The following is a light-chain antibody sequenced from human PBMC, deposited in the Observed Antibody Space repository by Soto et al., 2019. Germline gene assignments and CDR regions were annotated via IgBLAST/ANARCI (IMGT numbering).Light chain of an antibody. CDR3: QQYKDWLPIT. Sequence: EIVLTQSPATLSVSPGERATLSCRASQSVSSNLAWYQQKPGQAPRLLIHRASTRATGVPARFSGSGSVTEFTLTISSLQAEDFAVSYCQQYKDWLPITFGQGTRLDMK. CDR2: RAS. J-gene: IGKJ5*01. V-gene: IGKV3-15*01. CDR1: QSVSSN.